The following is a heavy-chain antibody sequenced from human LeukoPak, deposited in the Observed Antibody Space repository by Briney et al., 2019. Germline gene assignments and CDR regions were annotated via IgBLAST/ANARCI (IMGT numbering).Heavy chain of an antibody. V-gene: IGHV3-73*01. CDR1: GFTFSGSA. Sequence: PGESLRLSCAASGFTFSGSAMHWVRQAFGKGLEWVGRIKSKANSYATAYAASVKGRFTISRDDSKNTAYLQMNSLKTEDTAVYYCTRQVVVVPAASRFYYYYYYMDVWGKGTTVTVSS. J-gene: IGHJ6*03. CDR2: IKSKANSYAT. D-gene: IGHD2-2*01. CDR3: TRQVVVVPAASRFYYYYYYMDV.